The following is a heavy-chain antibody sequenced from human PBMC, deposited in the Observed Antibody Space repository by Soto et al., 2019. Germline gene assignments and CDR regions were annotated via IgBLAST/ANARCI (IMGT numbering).Heavy chain of an antibody. J-gene: IGHJ6*02. CDR3: ARSQGSSTSLEIYYYYYYGMDV. CDR1: GGTFSSYA. V-gene: IGHV1-69*01. CDR2: IIPIPGTA. Sequence: QVQLVQSGAEVKKPGSSVKVSCKASGGTFSSYAISWVRQAPGQGLEWMGGIIPIPGTANYAQKFQGRVTITADESTSTAYMELSSMRSEDTAVYYCARSQGSSTSLEIYYYYYYGMDVGGQGTRVTVSS. D-gene: IGHD2-2*01.